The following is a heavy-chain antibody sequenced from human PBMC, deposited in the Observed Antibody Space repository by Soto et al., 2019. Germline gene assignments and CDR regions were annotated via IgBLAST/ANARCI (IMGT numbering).Heavy chain of an antibody. CDR1: GFIFENFS. J-gene: IGHJ5*02. Sequence: GSLRLSCAASGFIFENFSMSWVRQAPGKGLEWISSISGSGFKKYYADSVKGRFTISRDNSKSTVYLELNNLSAEDTAVYHCAKNQGVELVPLATVDWFDPWGQGSVVTVSS. D-gene: IGHD1-26*01. CDR2: ISGSGFKK. CDR3: AKNQGVELVPLATVDWFDP. V-gene: IGHV3-23*01.